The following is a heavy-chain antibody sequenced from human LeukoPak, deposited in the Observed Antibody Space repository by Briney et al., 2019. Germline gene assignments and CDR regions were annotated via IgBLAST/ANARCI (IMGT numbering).Heavy chain of an antibody. CDR1: GFTFNTYS. D-gene: IGHD2/OR15-2a*01. CDR3: ARGPFGGAGNFDY. Sequence: GGSLRLSCVTSGFTFNTYSMNWVRQAPGKGLEWVSSISGSGSYIYYADSVKGRFTISRDNAKNSLYLQMNSLRAGDTAFYYCARGPFGGAGNFDYWGQGALVTVSS. CDR2: ISGSGSYI. V-gene: IGHV3-21*04. J-gene: IGHJ4*02.